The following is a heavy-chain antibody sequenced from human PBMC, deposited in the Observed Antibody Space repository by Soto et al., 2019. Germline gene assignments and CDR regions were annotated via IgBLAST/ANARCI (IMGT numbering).Heavy chain of an antibody. CDR1: GFTFSDHY. CDR3: VRSGDNYNLLDY. J-gene: IGHJ4*02. Sequence: GGSLRRSCAASGFTFSDHYMSWIRQAPGKGLEWIGYSSNSGSFTRYADSVKGRFSISRDNAKNSLYLQINSLRGDDTATYFCVRSGDNYNLLDYWGQGTPVTVSS. V-gene: IGHV3-11*06. CDR2: SSNSGSFT. D-gene: IGHD1-1*01.